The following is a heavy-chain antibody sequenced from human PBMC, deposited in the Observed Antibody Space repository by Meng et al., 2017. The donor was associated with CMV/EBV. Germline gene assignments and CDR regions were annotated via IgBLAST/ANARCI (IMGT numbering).Heavy chain of an antibody. CDR1: GFTFSSYA. D-gene: IGHD1-26*01. CDR3: AKGVVGALEGY. Sequence: GESLKISCGASGFTFSSYAMSWVRQAPGKGLEWVSTISGGGGSTYYADSVKGRFTISRDNSKNTLYLQMNSLRAEDTAVYYCAKGVVGALEGYWGQGTLVTVSS. V-gene: IGHV3-23*01. J-gene: IGHJ4*02. CDR2: ISGGGGST.